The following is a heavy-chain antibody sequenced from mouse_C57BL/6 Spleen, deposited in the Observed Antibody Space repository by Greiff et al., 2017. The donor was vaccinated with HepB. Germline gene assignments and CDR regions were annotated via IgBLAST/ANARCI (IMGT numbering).Heavy chain of an antibody. CDR3: ARVYYYGSSYYFDY. Sequence: EVQGVESGGDLVKPGGSLKLSCAASGFTFSSYGMSWVRQTPDKRLEWVATISSGGSYTYYPDSVKGRFTISRDNAKNTLYLQMSSLKSEDTAMYYCARVYYYGSSYYFDYWGQGTTLTVSS. J-gene: IGHJ2*01. V-gene: IGHV5-6*01. D-gene: IGHD1-1*01. CDR1: GFTFSSYG. CDR2: ISSGGSYT.